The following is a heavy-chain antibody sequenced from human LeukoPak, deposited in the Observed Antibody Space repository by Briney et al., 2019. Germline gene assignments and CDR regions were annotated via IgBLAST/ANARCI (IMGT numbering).Heavy chain of an antibody. Sequence: PGGSLRLSCAASGFTFSSYWMNWVRQAPGKGLEWVANIKQDGSEKYYVDSVKGRFTISRDNAKNSLYLQMNSLRAEDTAVYYCAGLGGHRQTYDYWGQGTLVTVSS. CDR2: IKQDGSEK. CDR3: AGLGGHRQTYDY. CDR1: GFTFSSYW. J-gene: IGHJ4*02. D-gene: IGHD3-16*01. V-gene: IGHV3-7*01.